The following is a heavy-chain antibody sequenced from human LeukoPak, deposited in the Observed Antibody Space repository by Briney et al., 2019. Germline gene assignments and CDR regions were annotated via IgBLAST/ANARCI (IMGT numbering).Heavy chain of an antibody. Sequence: GGSLRLSCAVSGFTFSSYAMSWVRQAPGKGLEWVANIKQDGSEKYYVDSVKGRFTISRDNAKNSLYLQMNSLRAEDTAVYYCARDRYCSGGSCYSHWAHYFDYWGQGTLVAVSS. V-gene: IGHV3-7*01. CDR3: ARDRYCSGGSCYSHWAHYFDY. D-gene: IGHD2-15*01. CDR1: GFTFSSYA. CDR2: IKQDGSEK. J-gene: IGHJ4*02.